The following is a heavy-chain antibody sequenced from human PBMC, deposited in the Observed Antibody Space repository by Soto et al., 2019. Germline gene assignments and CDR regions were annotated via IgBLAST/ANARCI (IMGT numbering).Heavy chain of an antibody. V-gene: IGHV3-23*01. CDR2: ISDGGSTT. Sequence: SVGSLRLSCAASGFSFSDYAMTWVRQAPGKGLEWVSSISDGGSTTYYADSVKGRFIMSRDNSKKTLFLQVDTLRADDAAVYYCARHLIGMIVVKIGLDLWGQGTMVTVSS. J-gene: IGHJ3*01. D-gene: IGHD3-22*01. CDR1: GFSFSDYA. CDR3: ARHLIGMIVVKIGLDL.